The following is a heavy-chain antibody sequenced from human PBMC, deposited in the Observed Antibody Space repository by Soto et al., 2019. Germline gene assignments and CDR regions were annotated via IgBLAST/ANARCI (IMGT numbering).Heavy chain of an antibody. CDR2: ISGRDDST. Sequence: EVQLSESGGGLVQPGGSLRLSCAASGFTFSSYSMGWVRQAPGKGLEWVSAISGRDDSTYHADSVRGRFTISRDNSKNAQYLQMSSLHAEDTAIYYCAKRELSYAGEFDNWGQGTLVTVSS. D-gene: IGHD1-7*01. CDR3: AKRELSYAGEFDN. J-gene: IGHJ4*02. CDR1: GFTFSSYS. V-gene: IGHV3-23*01.